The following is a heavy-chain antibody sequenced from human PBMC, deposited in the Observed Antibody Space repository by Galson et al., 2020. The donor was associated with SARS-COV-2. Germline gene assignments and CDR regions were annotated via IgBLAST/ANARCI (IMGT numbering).Heavy chain of an antibody. CDR3: AKDLLLWFGDNGYFDL. Sequence: GGSLRLSCAASGFTFSSYAMSWVRQAPGKGLEWVSAISGSGGSTYYADSVKGRFTISRDNSKNTLYLQMNSLRAEDTAVYYCAKDLLLWFGDNGYFDLWGRGTLVTVSS. D-gene: IGHD3-10*01. V-gene: IGHV3-23*01. J-gene: IGHJ2*01. CDR1: GFTFSSYA. CDR2: ISGSGGST.